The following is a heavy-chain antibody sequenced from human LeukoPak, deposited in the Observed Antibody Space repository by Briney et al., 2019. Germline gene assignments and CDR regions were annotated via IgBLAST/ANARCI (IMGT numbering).Heavy chain of an antibody. D-gene: IGHD5-12*01. V-gene: IGHV7-4-1*02. J-gene: IGHJ4*02. CDR1: GYTFTSYA. CDR2: INTNTGNP. Sequence: GASVKVSCKASGYTFTSYAMNWVRQAPGHGLEGLGWINTNTGNPTYAQGFTGRFVFSLDTSVSTAYLQISSLRAEDTAVSYCARERWSGYVHFDYWGQGTLVTVSS. CDR3: ARERWSGYVHFDY.